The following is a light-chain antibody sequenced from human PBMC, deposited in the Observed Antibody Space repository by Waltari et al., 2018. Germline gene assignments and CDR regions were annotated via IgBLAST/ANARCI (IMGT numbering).Light chain of an antibody. V-gene: IGLV2-23*02. J-gene: IGLJ2*01. CDR2: EFT. CDR3: CSYAGSGIVI. CDR1: SIDVGRYNL. Sequence: QSALTQPASVSGSPGQALTISCTGTSIDVGRYNLVSWYQQHPGKVPKVMIYEFTKRPSRVSNRFSGSRSGNTASLTISGLQAEDEADYYCCSYAGSGIVIFGGGTKLTVL.